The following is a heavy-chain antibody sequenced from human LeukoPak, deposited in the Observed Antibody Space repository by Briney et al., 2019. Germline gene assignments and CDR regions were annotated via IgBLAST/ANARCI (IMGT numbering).Heavy chain of an antibody. D-gene: IGHD2/OR15-2a*01. V-gene: IGHV1-46*01. CDR1: GYTFTSYY. Sequence: ASVKVSCKASGYTFTSYYMHWVRQAPGQGLEWMGIINPSGGSTSYAQKFQGRVTMTRDTSTSTAYMELSRLRSDDTAAYYCARGGLLSGFDYWGQGTLVTVSS. CDR3: ARGGLLSGFDY. J-gene: IGHJ4*02. CDR2: INPSGGST.